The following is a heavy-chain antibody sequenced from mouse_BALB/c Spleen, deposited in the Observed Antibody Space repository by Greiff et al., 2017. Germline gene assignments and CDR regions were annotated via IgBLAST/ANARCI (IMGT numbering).Heavy chain of an antibody. CDR3: ARDGNYGGFDY. J-gene: IGHJ2*01. CDR1: GFTFSSYA. D-gene: IGHD2-1*01. Sequence: EVKLVESGGGLVKPGGSLKLSCAASGFTFSSYAMSWVRQTPEKRLEWVATISSGGSYTYYPDTVTGRFTISRDNAKNTLYLEMSSLRSEDTAMYYCARDGNYGGFDYWGQGTTLTVSS. CDR2: ISSGGSYT. V-gene: IGHV5-9-4*01.